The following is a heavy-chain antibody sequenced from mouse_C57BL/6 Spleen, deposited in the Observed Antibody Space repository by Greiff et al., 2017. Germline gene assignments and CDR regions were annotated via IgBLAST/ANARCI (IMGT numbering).Heavy chain of an antibody. CDR1: GYAFSSSW. V-gene: IGHV1-82*01. CDR3: AREGGLYGNYGAMDY. D-gene: IGHD2-1*01. Sequence: QVQLQQSGPELVKPGASVKISCTASGYAFSSSWMNWVKQRPGKGLEWIGRIYPGDGDTNYNGKFKGKATLTADKSSSTAYMQLSSLTSEDSAVYFCAREGGLYGNYGAMDYWGQGTSVTVSS. J-gene: IGHJ4*01. CDR2: IYPGDGDT.